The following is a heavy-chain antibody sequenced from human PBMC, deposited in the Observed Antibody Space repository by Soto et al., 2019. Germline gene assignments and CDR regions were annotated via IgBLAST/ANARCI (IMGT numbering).Heavy chain of an antibody. Sequence: QVQLQESGPGLVKPSETLSLTCTVSGGSISGGGYYWSWIRQPPGKGLGWIGYTYDSGSTYYNPSLKSRISIPVDTSKNQFSLRLTSVTAADTAVYYCAREIIPLTTDWYFDLWGRGTLVTVSS. CDR3: AREIIPLTTDWYFDL. J-gene: IGHJ2*01. V-gene: IGHV4-30-4*01. CDR2: TYDSGST. CDR1: GGSISGGGYY. D-gene: IGHD4-17*01.